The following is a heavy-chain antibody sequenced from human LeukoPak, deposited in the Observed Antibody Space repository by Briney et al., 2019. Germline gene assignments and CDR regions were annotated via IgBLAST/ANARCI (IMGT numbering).Heavy chain of an antibody. Sequence: PGGSLRLSCVASGFAFSSYWMSWVRKAPGKGLEWVANIKQDGSEKYYVDSVKGRFTISRDNAKNSLYLQMNSLRAEDTAVYYCASSSKLDYWGQGTLVTVSS. CDR2: IKQDGSEK. CDR3: ASSSKLDY. V-gene: IGHV3-7*01. J-gene: IGHJ4*02. CDR1: GFAFSSYW.